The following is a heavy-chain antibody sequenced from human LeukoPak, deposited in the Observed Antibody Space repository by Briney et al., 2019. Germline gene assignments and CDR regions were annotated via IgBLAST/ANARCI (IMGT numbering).Heavy chain of an antibody. Sequence: GESLKISCKGSGFRFTNYWIGWVRQMPGKGLEWMGIIYPGDSDTRYSPSFQGQVTISADKSISTAYLQWSSLKASDTAMYYCARQVGADTAMVVLSYDYGMDVWGQGTTVTVSS. V-gene: IGHV5-51*01. J-gene: IGHJ6*02. CDR3: ARQVGADTAMVVLSYDYGMDV. CDR1: GFRFTNYW. CDR2: IYPGDSDT. D-gene: IGHD5-18*01.